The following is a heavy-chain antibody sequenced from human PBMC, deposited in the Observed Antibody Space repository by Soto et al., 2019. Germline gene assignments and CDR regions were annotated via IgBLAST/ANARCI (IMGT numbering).Heavy chain of an antibody. Sequence: SVKVSCKASGGTFSSYAISWVRQAPGQGLEWMGGIIPIFGTANYAQKFQGRVTITADESTSTAYMELSSLRSEDTAVYYCARNRIRLGESPDRRYGMDVWGQGTTVTVSS. CDR3: ARNRIRLGESPDRRYGMDV. CDR1: GGTFSSYA. CDR2: IIPIFGTA. J-gene: IGHJ6*02. D-gene: IGHD3-16*01. V-gene: IGHV1-69*13.